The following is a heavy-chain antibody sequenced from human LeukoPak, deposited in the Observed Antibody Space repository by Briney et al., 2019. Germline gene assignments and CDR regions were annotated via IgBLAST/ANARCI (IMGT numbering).Heavy chain of an antibody. V-gene: IGHV4-34*01. CDR2: INHSGST. CDR1: GGSFSGYY. CDR3: ARGVRRGAAAGTVDY. J-gene: IGHJ4*02. D-gene: IGHD6-13*01. Sequence: SETLSLTCAVYGGSFSGYYWSWIRQPPGEGLEWIGEINHSGSTNYNPSLKSRVTISVDTSKNQFSLKLSSVTAADTAVYYCARGVRRGAAAGTVDYWGQGTLVTVSS.